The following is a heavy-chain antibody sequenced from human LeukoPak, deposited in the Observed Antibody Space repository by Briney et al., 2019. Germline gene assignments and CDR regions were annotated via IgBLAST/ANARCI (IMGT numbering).Heavy chain of an antibody. V-gene: IGHV1-18*01. D-gene: IGHD6-19*01. Sequence: ASVKVSCKASGYTFTSYGSSWVRQAPGQVLEWMGWISTYNGNTNYAQKVQGRVTMTTDTSTSTAYMELRSLRSDDTAVYYCARDYSSGWPNFDYWGQGTLVTVSS. CDR2: ISTYNGNT. J-gene: IGHJ4*02. CDR3: ARDYSSGWPNFDY. CDR1: GYTFTSYG.